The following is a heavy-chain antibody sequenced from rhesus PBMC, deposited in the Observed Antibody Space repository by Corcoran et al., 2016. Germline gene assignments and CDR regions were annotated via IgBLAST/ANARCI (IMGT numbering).Heavy chain of an antibody. Sequence: QVQLQESGPGLVKPSQTLSLTCAISGDSVSSNNPTWNWIRQSPSRGLEWLGRTYDRSKWNNDYEQSVQNRISINPDTSKNQFSLQLNSVTPEDMAVYYCARAGISAAGLDYWGQGVLVTVSS. CDR3: ARAGISAAGLDY. D-gene: IGHD6S26*01. CDR2: TYDRSKWNN. CDR1: GDSVSSNNPT. J-gene: IGHJ4*01. V-gene: IGHV6-1*01.